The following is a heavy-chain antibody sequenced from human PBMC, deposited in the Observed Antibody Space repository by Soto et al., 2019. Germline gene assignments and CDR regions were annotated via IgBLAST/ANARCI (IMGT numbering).Heavy chain of an antibody. CDR1: GFTFSNHW. V-gene: IGHV3-48*01. CDR3: AGAFDF. J-gene: IGHJ3*01. Sequence: GGSLRLSCAASGFTFSNHWMTWVRQAPGKGLEWVSYISSNSDTRYYADSVKGRFTISRDNAKDSLYLQMDSLRAEDTAVYYCAGAFDFWGQGTLVTVSS. CDR2: ISSNSDTR.